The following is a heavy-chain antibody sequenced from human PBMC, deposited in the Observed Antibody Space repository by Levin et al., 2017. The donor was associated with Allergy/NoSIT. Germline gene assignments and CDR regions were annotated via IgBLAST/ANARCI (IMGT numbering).Heavy chain of an antibody. Sequence: GASVKVSCKASGYTFTSYDINWVRQATGQGLEWMGWMNPNSGNTGYAQKFQGRVTMTRNTSISTAYMELSSLRSEDTAVYYCAIELVVVPRWGMDVWGQGTTVTVSS. CDR1: GYTFTSYD. CDR3: AIELVVVPRWGMDV. D-gene: IGHD3-22*01. V-gene: IGHV1-8*01. CDR2: MNPNSGNT. J-gene: IGHJ6*02.